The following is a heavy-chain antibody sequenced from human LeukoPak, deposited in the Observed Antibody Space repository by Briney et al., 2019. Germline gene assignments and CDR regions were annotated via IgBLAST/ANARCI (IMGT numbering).Heavy chain of an antibody. Sequence: SGPGLVKPTETLTLTCTVSGFSLSNARMGVSWIRQPPGKALEWLAHIFSSDEQSYSTSLKSRLTISKDTSKSQVVLTMTNMDPVDTATYYCARITGYGGDSGYYFDYWGQGTLVTVSS. J-gene: IGHJ4*02. CDR2: IFSSDEQ. D-gene: IGHD4-23*01. V-gene: IGHV2-26*01. CDR3: ARITGYGGDSGYYFDY. CDR1: GFSLSNARMG.